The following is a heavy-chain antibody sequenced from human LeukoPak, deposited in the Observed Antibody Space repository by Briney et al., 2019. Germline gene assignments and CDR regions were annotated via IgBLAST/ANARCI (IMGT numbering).Heavy chain of an antibody. D-gene: IGHD3-22*01. J-gene: IGHJ6*03. CDR3: ARGRQDVTMIVVVMTAVSYYLDV. Sequence: PSETLSLTCAVYGVSFSGYYWTWIRQTPEKGLEWIGEMNPSGSTNYNPSHKSRVTISVDTSKNQFSLELSSVTATDTAVYYCARGRQDVTMIVVVMTAVSYYLDVWGKGTTVTVS. V-gene: IGHV4-34*01. CDR2: MNPSGST. CDR1: GVSFSGYY.